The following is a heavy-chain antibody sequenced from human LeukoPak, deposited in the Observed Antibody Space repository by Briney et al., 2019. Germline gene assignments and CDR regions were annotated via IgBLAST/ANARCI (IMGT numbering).Heavy chain of an antibody. Sequence: PGRSLRLSCAASGFTFSSYGMHWGRQAPGKGLEGLAVISYDGSNKYYADSVKGRFTISRDNSKNTLYLQMNSLRAEDTAVYYCAKEGITMVRGVPYYYGMDVWGQGTTVTVSS. V-gene: IGHV3-30*18. D-gene: IGHD3-10*01. CDR3: AKEGITMVRGVPYYYGMDV. J-gene: IGHJ6*02. CDR2: ISYDGSNK. CDR1: GFTFSSYG.